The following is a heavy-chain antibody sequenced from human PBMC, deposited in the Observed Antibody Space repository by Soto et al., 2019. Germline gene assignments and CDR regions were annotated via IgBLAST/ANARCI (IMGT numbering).Heavy chain of an antibody. Sequence: GGSLRLSCAASGFTFSSYGMHWVRRAPGKGLEWVAVISYDGSNKYYADSVKGRFTISRDNSKNTLYLQMNSLRAEDTAVYYCAKDRGAWDYWGQGTLVTVSS. CDR1: GFTFSSYG. D-gene: IGHD3-10*01. CDR2: ISYDGSNK. CDR3: AKDRGAWDY. V-gene: IGHV3-30*18. J-gene: IGHJ4*02.